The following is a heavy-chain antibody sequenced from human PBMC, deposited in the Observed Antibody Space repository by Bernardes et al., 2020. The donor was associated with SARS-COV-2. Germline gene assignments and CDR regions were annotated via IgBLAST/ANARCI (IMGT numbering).Heavy chain of an antibody. D-gene: IGHD5-18*01. Sequence: GSSLRLFCAASGFTFSSYSMNWVRQAPGKGLEWVSSISSSSSYIYYADSVKGRFTISRDNAKNSLYLQMNSLRAEDTAVYYCATPRGYSYGPFDYWGQGTLVTVSS. CDR3: ATPRGYSYGPFDY. V-gene: IGHV3-21*01. J-gene: IGHJ4*02. CDR2: ISSSSSYI. CDR1: GFTFSSYS.